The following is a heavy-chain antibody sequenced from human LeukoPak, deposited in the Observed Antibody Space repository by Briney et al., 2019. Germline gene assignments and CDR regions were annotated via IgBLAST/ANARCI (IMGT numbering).Heavy chain of an antibody. CDR1: GFTFSSYS. D-gene: IGHD1-26*01. V-gene: IGHV3-21*01. CDR3: ARFSGTAPAFDI. Sequence: GGSLRLSCGASGFTFSSYSMNWVRQAPGKGLEWVSSISSSSSYIYYADSVKGRFTISRDNARNSLYLQMNSLRAEDTAVYYCARFSGTAPAFDIWGQGTMVTVSS. J-gene: IGHJ3*02. CDR2: ISSSSSYI.